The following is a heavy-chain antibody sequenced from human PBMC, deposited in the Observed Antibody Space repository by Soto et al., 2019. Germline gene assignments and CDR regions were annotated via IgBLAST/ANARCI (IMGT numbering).Heavy chain of an antibody. D-gene: IGHD4-17*01. Sequence: PSETLSLTCSVSGDSITRSSYWWGWIRQPRGKGLEWIGSIFSSGTTSYNPSLTSRLTISVDTSKNRFYLKLNSVTAADTALYFCARHDGTVTLNWFDPWGQGVLVTVSS. CDR3: ARHDGTVTLNWFDP. V-gene: IGHV4-39*01. CDR2: IFSSGTT. CDR1: GDSITRSSYW. J-gene: IGHJ5*02.